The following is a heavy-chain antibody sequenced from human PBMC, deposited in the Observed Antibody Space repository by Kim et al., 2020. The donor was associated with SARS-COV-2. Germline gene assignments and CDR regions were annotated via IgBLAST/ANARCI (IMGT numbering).Heavy chain of an antibody. D-gene: IGHD3-22*01. CDR3: ARGYGSSGYYYGFDY. CDR1: GYSFTSYW. Sequence: GESLKISCKGSGYSFTSYWISWVRQMPGKGLEWMGRIDPSDSYTNYSPSFQGHVTISADKSISTAYLQWSSLQASDTAMYYCARGYGSSGYYYGFDYWGQGTLVTVSS. V-gene: IGHV5-10-1*01. J-gene: IGHJ4*02. CDR2: IDPSDSYT.